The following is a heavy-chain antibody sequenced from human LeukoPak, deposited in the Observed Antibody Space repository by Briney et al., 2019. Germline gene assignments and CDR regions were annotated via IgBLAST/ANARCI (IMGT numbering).Heavy chain of an antibody. Sequence: PGGSLRLSCVASGFIFSSYSMNWVRQAPGKGLEWVSHISSSSTTMHHADSVKGRFTISRDNAKNSLYLQMNSLRDEDTAVYYSARVGSGSYYPDYWGQGTLVTVSS. J-gene: IGHJ4*02. D-gene: IGHD1-26*01. CDR3: ARVGSGSYYPDY. CDR2: ISSSSTTM. CDR1: GFIFSSYS. V-gene: IGHV3-48*02.